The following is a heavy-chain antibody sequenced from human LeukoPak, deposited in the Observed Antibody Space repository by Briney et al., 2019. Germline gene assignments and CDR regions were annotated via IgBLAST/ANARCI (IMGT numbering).Heavy chain of an antibody. CDR2: INTNTGNP. CDR3: ARDTYCSGGRCYSRVGY. D-gene: IGHD2-15*01. J-gene: IGHJ4*02. Sequence: GASVTVSCKASGGTFSSYAISWVRQAPGQGLEWMGWINTNTGNPTYAQGFTERFVFSWDTSVNTAYLQINSLKPEDTAVYFCARDTYCSGGRCYSRVGYWGQGTVVTVSS. V-gene: IGHV7-4-1*02. CDR1: GGTFSSYA.